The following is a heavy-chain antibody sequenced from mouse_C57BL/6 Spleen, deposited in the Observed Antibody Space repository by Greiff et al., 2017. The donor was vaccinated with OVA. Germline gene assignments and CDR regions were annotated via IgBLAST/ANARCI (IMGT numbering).Heavy chain of an antibody. CDR2: IYPGNSDT. CDR1: GYTFTSYW. J-gene: IGHJ4*01. CDR3: TREPYYYGSSYNYAMDY. V-gene: IGHV1-5*01. D-gene: IGHD1-1*01. Sequence: VQLQQSGTVLARPGASVKMSCKTSGYTFTSYWMHWVKQRPGQGLEWIGAIYPGNSDTSYNQKFKGKAKLTAVTSASTAYMELSSLTNEDSAVYYCTREPYYYGSSYNYAMDYWGQGTSVTVSS.